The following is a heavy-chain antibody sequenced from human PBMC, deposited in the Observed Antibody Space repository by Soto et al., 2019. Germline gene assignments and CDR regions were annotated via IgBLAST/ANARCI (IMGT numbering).Heavy chain of an antibody. CDR3: ARWVGGSMYDNSGKYDS. CDR2: VSYDGTRK. CDR1: GFTFSGSG. J-gene: IGHJ5*01. V-gene: IGHV3-30*03. Sequence: QVQLVESGGGVVQPGGSLRLTCAASGFTFSGSGMHWVRQAPDKGLEWVALVSYDGTRKYYTDSVRGRFTISRDNSENTLSLQMNSLRTEDTAVYYCARWVGGSMYDNSGKYDSWGQGTLVIVS. D-gene: IGHD3-22*01.